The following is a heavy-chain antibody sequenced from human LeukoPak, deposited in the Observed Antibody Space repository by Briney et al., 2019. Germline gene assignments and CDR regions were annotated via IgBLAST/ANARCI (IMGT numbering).Heavy chain of an antibody. Sequence: GGSLRLSCAASGFTVSDNYMSWVRQAPGKGLEWVSAMYSGGDTYYADSVKGRFTFSRDISKNTLYLQMNGLRTEDTAMYYCARDAPQVPAADVLASWGQGTLVTVSS. J-gene: IGHJ5*02. V-gene: IGHV3-53*01. CDR2: MYSGGDT. D-gene: IGHD2-2*01. CDR1: GFTVSDNY. CDR3: ARDAPQVPAADVLAS.